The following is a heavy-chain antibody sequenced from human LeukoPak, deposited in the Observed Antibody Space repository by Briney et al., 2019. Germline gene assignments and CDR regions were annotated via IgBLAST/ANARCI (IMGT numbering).Heavy chain of an antibody. CDR2: IIPIFGTA. CDR3: ATDLGEQWLVRFDY. Sequence: ASVKVSCKASGGTFSSYAISWVRQAPGQGLEWMGGIIPIFGTANYAQKFQGRVTITADESTSTAYMELSSLRSEDTAVYYCATDLGEQWLVRFDYWGQGTLVTVSS. V-gene: IGHV1-69*13. CDR1: GGTFSSYA. D-gene: IGHD6-19*01. J-gene: IGHJ4*02.